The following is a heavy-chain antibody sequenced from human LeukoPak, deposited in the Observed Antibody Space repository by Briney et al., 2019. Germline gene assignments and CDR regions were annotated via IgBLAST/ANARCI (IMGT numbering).Heavy chain of an antibody. CDR2: IGTAGDS. Sequence: PGGSLRLSCAASGLSFSSYDMHWVRHITGKGLEGVSVIGTAGDSLYAGSARGRFTISRENAKNSLYLQMNSLRAGDTAVYYCARSVAGSSWFDPWGQGTLVTVSS. J-gene: IGHJ5*02. CDR3: ARSVAGSSWFDP. CDR1: GLSFSSYD. D-gene: IGHD6-19*01. V-gene: IGHV3-13*01.